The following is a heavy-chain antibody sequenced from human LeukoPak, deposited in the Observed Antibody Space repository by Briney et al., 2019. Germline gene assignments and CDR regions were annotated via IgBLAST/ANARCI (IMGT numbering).Heavy chain of an antibody. Sequence: GGSLRLSCAASGFTFSSYTMNWVRQAAGKGLEWVSYISTSGGTRFYADSVKGRFTISGDNAENSLYLQMNSLRAEDTAVYFCARFEHCSGGSCQLNAFDIWGQGTMVTVSS. CDR1: GFTFSSYT. J-gene: IGHJ3*02. CDR2: ISTSGGTR. CDR3: ARFEHCSGGSCQLNAFDI. V-gene: IGHV3-48*01. D-gene: IGHD2-15*01.